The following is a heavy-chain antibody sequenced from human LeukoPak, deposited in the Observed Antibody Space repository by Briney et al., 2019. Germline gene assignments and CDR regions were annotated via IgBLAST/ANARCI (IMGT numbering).Heavy chain of an antibody. V-gene: IGHV3-30-3*01. CDR1: GFTFSSYA. Sequence: PGGSLRLSCAASGFTFSSYAMHWVRQAPGKGLEWVAVISYDGSNKYYADSVKGRFTISRDNSKNTLYLQMNSLRAEDTAVYYCARDTHVVVVTAIHRLFGFYFDYWGQGTLVTVSS. CDR2: ISYDGSNK. J-gene: IGHJ4*02. D-gene: IGHD2-21*02. CDR3: ARDTHVVVVTAIHRLFGFYFDY.